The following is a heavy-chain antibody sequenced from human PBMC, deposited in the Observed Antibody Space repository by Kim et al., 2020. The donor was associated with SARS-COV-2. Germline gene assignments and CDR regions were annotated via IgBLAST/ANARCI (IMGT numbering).Heavy chain of an antibody. D-gene: IGHD3-10*01. J-gene: IGHJ4*02. V-gene: IGHV4-34*01. Sequence: SETLSLTCAVYGGSFSGYYWSWIRHPPGKGLEWIGEINHSGSTNYNPSLKSRVTISVDTSKNQISLKLSAVAAADTAVDYCARRRGQMDYWGQGTLVTVSS. CDR3: ARRRGQMDY. CDR2: INHSGST. CDR1: GGSFSGYY.